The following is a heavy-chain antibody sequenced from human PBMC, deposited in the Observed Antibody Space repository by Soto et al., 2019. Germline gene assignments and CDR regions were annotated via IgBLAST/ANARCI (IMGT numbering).Heavy chain of an antibody. CDR2: SSNSGSFT. CDR3: VKSGDNYNLLDY. J-gene: IGHJ4*02. D-gene: IGHD1-1*01. Sequence: GGSLRLSCSASGFTLSGHYMSLMVQAPGKGLEWIGYSSNSGSFTRYADSVKGRFSISRDNAKSSLYLQISSLRGDDTATYYCVKSGDNYNLLDYWGQGTPVTVSS. V-gene: IGHV3-11*06. CDR1: GFTLSGHY.